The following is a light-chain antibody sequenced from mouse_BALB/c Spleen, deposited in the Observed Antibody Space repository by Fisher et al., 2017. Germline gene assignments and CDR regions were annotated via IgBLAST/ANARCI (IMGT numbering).Light chain of an antibody. CDR3: QQFTSSPST. Sequence: DIVLTQTPAIMSASLGEKVTMSCRASSSVSYMHWYQQKSGTSPKLLIYSTSNLASGVPARFSGSGSGTSYSLTISSMEGEDAATYYCQQFTSSPSTFGAGTKLELK. CDR1: SSVSY. J-gene: IGKJ5*01. V-gene: IGKV4-50*01. CDR2: STS.